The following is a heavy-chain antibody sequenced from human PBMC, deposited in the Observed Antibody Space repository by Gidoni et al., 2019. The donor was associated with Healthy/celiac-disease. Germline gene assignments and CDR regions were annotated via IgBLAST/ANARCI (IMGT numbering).Heavy chain of an antibody. CDR1: GGSLSSSSYY. CDR3: ARQAVVRVDTAMVFS. D-gene: IGHD5-18*01. CDR2: IYYSGST. J-gene: IGHJ4*02. V-gene: IGHV4-39*01. Sequence: QLQLQASGPGLVKPSETLSLPCTVTGGSLSSSSYYWGWISQPPGKGLEWIGSIYYSGSTYYNPSLKSRVTISVDTSKNQFSLKLSSVTAADTAVYYCARQAVVRVDTAMVFSWGQGTLVTVSS.